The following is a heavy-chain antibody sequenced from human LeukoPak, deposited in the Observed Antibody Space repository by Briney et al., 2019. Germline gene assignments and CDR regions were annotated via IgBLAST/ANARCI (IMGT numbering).Heavy chain of an antibody. D-gene: IGHD6-13*01. CDR1: GFSLRTSGVG. Sequence: SGPTLVNPTQPLTLTCTFSGFSLRTSGVGVGWIRQPPGKALEWLALIYWDGDKRYSPSLKSRLTITQDTSKNQVVLTMTNMDPVDTATYYCAHGPGSGWYAEYWGQGTLVTVSS. CDR2: IYWDGDK. V-gene: IGHV2-5*02. J-gene: IGHJ4*02. CDR3: AHGPGSGWYAEY.